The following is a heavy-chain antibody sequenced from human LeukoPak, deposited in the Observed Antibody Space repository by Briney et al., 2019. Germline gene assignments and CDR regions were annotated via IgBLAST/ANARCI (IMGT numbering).Heavy chain of an antibody. CDR1: GFTFNKYA. CDR3: AKNRGGTYKYYMDV. D-gene: IGHD1-1*01. J-gene: IGHJ6*03. CDR2: VSGSGGAT. V-gene: IGHV3-23*01. Sequence: GGSLSLSCAASGFTFNKYAMSWVRQAPGMGLEWLSYVSGSGGATYYADSVKGRFTISRDNSKNTVYLQMGSLRAEDTAVYYCAKNRGGTYKYYMDVWRKGTTVTVSS.